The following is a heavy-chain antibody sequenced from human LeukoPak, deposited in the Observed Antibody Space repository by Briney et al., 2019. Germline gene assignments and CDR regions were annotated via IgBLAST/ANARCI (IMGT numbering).Heavy chain of an antibody. J-gene: IGHJ3*02. Sequence: GRSLRLSCAASGFTFDVYAMHWVRQAPGKGLEWVSGISWNSGSIGYADSVKGRFTISRDNAKNSLYLQMNSLRAEDMALYYCAKADYGGNSGAFDIWGQGTMVTVSS. D-gene: IGHD4-23*01. CDR3: AKADYGGNSGAFDI. CDR1: GFTFDVYA. CDR2: ISWNSGSI. V-gene: IGHV3-9*03.